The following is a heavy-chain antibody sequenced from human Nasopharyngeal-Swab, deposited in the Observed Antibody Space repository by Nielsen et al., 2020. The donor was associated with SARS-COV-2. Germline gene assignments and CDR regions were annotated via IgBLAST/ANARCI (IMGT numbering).Heavy chain of an antibody. CDR1: GFTFSSYW. CDR3: ARDPSSGWYPSYYYGMDV. Sequence: GESLKISCAASGFTFSSYWMSWVRRAPGKGLEWVANIKQDGSEKYYVDSVKGRFTISRDNAKNSLYLQMNSLRAEDTAVYYCARDPSSGWYPSYYYGMDVWGQGTTVTVSS. D-gene: IGHD6-19*01. J-gene: IGHJ6*02. V-gene: IGHV3-7*01. CDR2: IKQDGSEK.